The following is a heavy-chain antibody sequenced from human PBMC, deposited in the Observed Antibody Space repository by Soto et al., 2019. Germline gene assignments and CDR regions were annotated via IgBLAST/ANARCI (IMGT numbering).Heavy chain of an antibody. V-gene: IGHV4-59*01. CDR3: ASGYSYGSSRLMVRGIYYYGMDV. CDR2: IYYSGST. CDR1: GGSISSYY. J-gene: IGHJ6*02. D-gene: IGHD5-18*01. Sequence: QVQLQESGPGLVKPSETLSLTCTVSGGSISSYYWSWIRQPPGKGLEWIGYIYYSGSTNYNPSLKSRVTISVDTSKNQCSLKLSSVTAADTAVYYCASGYSYGSSRLMVRGIYYYGMDVWGQGTTVTVSS.